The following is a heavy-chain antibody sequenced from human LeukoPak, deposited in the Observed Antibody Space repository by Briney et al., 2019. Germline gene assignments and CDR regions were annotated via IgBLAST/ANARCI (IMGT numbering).Heavy chain of an antibody. D-gene: IGHD3-22*01. V-gene: IGHV4-30-4*01. Sequence: SETPSLTCTVSGGSFSSGDYYWSWIRQPPGKGLEWIAYMYYSGSTYYNPSLKSRVTMSADTSKNQLSLKLSSVTAADTAVYYCARPYYYDSRIDPWGQGILVTVSS. CDR2: MYYSGST. CDR3: ARPYYYDSRIDP. J-gene: IGHJ5*02. CDR1: GGSFSSGDYY.